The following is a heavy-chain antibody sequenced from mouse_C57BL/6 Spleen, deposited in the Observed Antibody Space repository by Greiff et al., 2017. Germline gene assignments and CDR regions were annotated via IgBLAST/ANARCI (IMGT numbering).Heavy chain of an antibody. CDR1: GYTFTSYG. Sequence: VKLMESGAELARPGASVKLSCKASGYTFTSYGISWVKQRTGQGLEWIGEIYPRSGNTYYNEKFKGKATLTADKSSSTAYMELRSLTSEDSAVYFCARRDYYSNYEGFDYWGQGTTLTVSS. J-gene: IGHJ2*01. D-gene: IGHD2-5*01. V-gene: IGHV1-81*01. CDR2: IYPRSGNT. CDR3: ARRDYYSNYEGFDY.